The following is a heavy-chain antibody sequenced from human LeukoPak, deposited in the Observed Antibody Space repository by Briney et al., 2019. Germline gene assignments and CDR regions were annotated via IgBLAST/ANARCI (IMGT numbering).Heavy chain of an antibody. CDR1: GYTFTGYY. Sequence: ASVKVSCKASGYTFTGYYMHWVRQAPGQGLEWMGWINPNHGDTNYAQKFQDRVSMTRDTSTSTAYMELRSLRSDDTAVYYCARSVLRFLEWLPLYYYYYYMDVWGKGTTVTVSS. CDR2: INPNHGDT. J-gene: IGHJ6*03. CDR3: ARSVLRFLEWLPLYYYYYYMDV. V-gene: IGHV1-2*02. D-gene: IGHD3-3*01.